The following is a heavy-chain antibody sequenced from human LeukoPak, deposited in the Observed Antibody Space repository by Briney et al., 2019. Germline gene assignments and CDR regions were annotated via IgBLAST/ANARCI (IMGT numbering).Heavy chain of an antibody. CDR1: GLTLSRYG. J-gene: IGHJ4*02. CDR2: IWYDGRYK. D-gene: IGHD1-1*01. V-gene: IGHV3-30*02. CDR3: ARDFPSPDRFGTIDY. Sequence: GGSLRLSCAASGLTLSRYGMHWVRQAPGKGLEWVAYIWYDGRYKNYADSVQGRFTISRDNYKNTLYLQMNSLRAEDTAVYYCARDFPSPDRFGTIDYWGQGTLVTVSS.